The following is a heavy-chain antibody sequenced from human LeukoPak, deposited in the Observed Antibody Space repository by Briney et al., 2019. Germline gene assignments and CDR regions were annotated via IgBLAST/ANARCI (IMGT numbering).Heavy chain of an antibody. CDR2: IKQDGSEK. D-gene: IGHD4-11*01. CDR1: GFTFSSYW. V-gene: IGHV3-7*01. J-gene: IGHJ6*02. CDR3: ARVSRDFYSNYYYYYGMDV. Sequence: GGSLRLSCAASGFTFSSYWMSWVRQAPGKGLEWVANIKQDGSEKYYVDSVKGRFTISRDNAKNSLYLQMNSLRAEDAAVYYCARVSRDFYSNYYYYYGMDVWGQGTTVTVSS.